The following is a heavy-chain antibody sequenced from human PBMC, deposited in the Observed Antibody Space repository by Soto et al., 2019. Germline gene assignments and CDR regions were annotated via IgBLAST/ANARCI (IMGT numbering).Heavy chain of an antibody. J-gene: IGHJ5*02. Sequence: SLRLSCAASGFTFSSYGMHWVRQAPGKGLEWVAVISYDGSNKYYADSVKGRFTISRDNSKNTLYLQMNSLRAEDTAVYYCAKELITGTTNWFDPWGQGTLVTVSS. D-gene: IGHD1-7*01. CDR3: AKELITGTTNWFDP. V-gene: IGHV3-30*18. CDR1: GFTFSSYG. CDR2: ISYDGSNK.